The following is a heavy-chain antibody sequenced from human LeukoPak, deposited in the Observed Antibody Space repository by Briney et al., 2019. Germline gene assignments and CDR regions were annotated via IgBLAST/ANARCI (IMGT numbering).Heavy chain of an antibody. CDR1: GGTFSSYA. CDR3: ARDGDDCSSTSCYPNWFDP. D-gene: IGHD2-2*01. Sequence: GASVKVSCKASGGTFSSYAISWVRQAPGQGLEWMGRIIPILGIANYAQKFQGRVTITAGKSTSTAYMELSSLRSEDTAVYYCARDGDDCSSTSCYPNWFDPWGQGTLVTVSS. J-gene: IGHJ5*02. CDR2: IIPILGIA. V-gene: IGHV1-69*04.